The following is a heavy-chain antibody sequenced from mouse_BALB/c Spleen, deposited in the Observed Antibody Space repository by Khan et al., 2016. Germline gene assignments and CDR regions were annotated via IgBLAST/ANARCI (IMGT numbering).Heavy chain of an antibody. CDR2: IGYSGST. CDR1: GYSITSDYA. V-gene: IGHV3-2*02. D-gene: IGHD1-1*01. J-gene: IGHJ1*01. CDR3: ARNLHYFGSSYWYFDV. Sequence: EVQLQESGPGLVKPSLSLSLTCTVTGYSITSDYAWNWFRQFPGNKLEWMGYIGYSGSTSYNPSLKSRISITRDTSRNQFFLQLNSVTTEDTSTYYCARNLHYFGSSYWYFDVWGAGTTVTVSS.